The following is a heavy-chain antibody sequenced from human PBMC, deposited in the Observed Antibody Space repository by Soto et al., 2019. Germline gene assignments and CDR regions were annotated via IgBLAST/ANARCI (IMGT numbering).Heavy chain of an antibody. V-gene: IGHV3-11*01. Sequence: QVQLVESGGGLVKPGGSLRLSCAASGFTFSDYYMSWLRQAPGKGLEWVSYISSSGSTIYYADSVKGRFTISRDNAKNSLYLQMNSLRAEDTAVYYCARAVAGTSAYYYHFYYMDVWGKGTTVTVSS. CDR2: ISSSGSTI. CDR1: GFTFSDYY. J-gene: IGHJ6*03. CDR3: ARAVAGTSAYYYHFYYMDV. D-gene: IGHD6-19*01.